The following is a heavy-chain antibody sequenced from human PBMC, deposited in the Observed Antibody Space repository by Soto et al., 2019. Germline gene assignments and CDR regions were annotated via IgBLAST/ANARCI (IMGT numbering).Heavy chain of an antibody. J-gene: IGHJ5*02. CDR1: GYAFTSNG. D-gene: IGHD6-13*01. CDR3: ARDRGIAAAGGLNWFDP. V-gene: IGHV1-18*01. CDR2: ISAYNGNT. Sequence: ASVKVSCKASGYAFTSNGIMWVRQAPGQGLEWMGWISAYNGNTNYAQKLQGRVTMTTDTSTSTAYMELRSLRSDDTAVYYCARDRGIAAAGGLNWFDPWGQGTLVTVSS.